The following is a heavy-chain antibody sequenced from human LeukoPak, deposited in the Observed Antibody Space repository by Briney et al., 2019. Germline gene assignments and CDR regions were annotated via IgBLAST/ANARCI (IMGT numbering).Heavy chain of an antibody. V-gene: IGHV3-49*04. J-gene: IGHJ4*02. CDR1: GFTFGDYA. CDR2: IRSKAYGGTT. Sequence: GGSLRPSCTASGFTFGDYAMSWVRQAPGKGLEWVGFIRSKAYGGTTEYAASVKGRFTISRDDSKSIAYLQMNSLKTEDTAVYYCTRVSGSYYSDQYYFDYWGQGTLVTVSS. D-gene: IGHD1-26*01. CDR3: TRVSGSYYSDQYYFDY.